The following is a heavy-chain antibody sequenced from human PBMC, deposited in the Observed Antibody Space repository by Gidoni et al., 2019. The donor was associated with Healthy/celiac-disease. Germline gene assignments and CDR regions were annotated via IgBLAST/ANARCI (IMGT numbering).Heavy chain of an antibody. V-gene: IGHV3-15*01. J-gene: IGHJ6*02. D-gene: IGHD3-22*01. CDR3: TTYYYDSSGYAPPRRDV. Sequence: EVQLVESGGGLVKPGGSLRLSCAASGFTFSNAWMRWVRQAPGKGLEWVGRIKSKTDGGTTDYAAPVKGRFTISRDDSKNTLYLQMNSLKTEDTAVYYCTTYYYDSSGYAPPRRDVWGQGTTVTVSS. CDR2: IKSKTDGGTT. CDR1: GFTFSNAW.